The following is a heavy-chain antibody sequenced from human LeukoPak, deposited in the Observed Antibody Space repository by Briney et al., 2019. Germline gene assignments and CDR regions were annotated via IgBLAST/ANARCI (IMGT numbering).Heavy chain of an antibody. CDR3: ARVHSIFGVVMYYFDY. CDR1: GFTFSSYW. D-gene: IGHD3-3*02. V-gene: IGHV3-7*01. J-gene: IGHJ4*02. CDR2: IKQDGSEK. Sequence: GGSLRLSCAASGFTFSSYWMSWVRQAPGKGLEWVANIKQDGSEKYYVDSVKGRFTISRDNAKNSLYLQTNSLRAEDTAVYYCARVHSIFGVVMYYFDYWGQGTLVTVSS.